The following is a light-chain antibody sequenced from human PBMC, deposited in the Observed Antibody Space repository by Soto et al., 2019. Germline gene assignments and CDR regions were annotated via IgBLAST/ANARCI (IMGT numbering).Light chain of an antibody. V-gene: IGKV4-1*01. Sequence: DIVMTQSPDSLAVSLGERATINCKSSQSVLYSSNNNNYLAWYQQKPGQPPRLLIYWASTRKSGVPDRFSGSGSGTDFTLTISSLQAEDVAVYFCQQYLSAPLTFGGGIKVEIK. CDR2: WAS. J-gene: IGKJ4*01. CDR3: QQYLSAPLT. CDR1: QSVLYSSNNNNY.